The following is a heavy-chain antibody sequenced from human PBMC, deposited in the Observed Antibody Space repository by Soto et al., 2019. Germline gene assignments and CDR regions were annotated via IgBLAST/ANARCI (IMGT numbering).Heavy chain of an antibody. D-gene: IGHD2-15*01. Sequence: PSQTLSLTCAISGDSVSSNSAAWKWIRQCPSRGLEWLGRTYYRSKWYNDYAVSVKSRITINPDTSKNQFSLQLNSVTPEDTAVYYCARGQGYCSGGSCYSDAFDIWGQGTMVTVSS. CDR3: ARGQGYCSGGSCYSDAFDI. CDR2: TYYRSKWYN. J-gene: IGHJ3*02. CDR1: GDSVSSNSAA. V-gene: IGHV6-1*01.